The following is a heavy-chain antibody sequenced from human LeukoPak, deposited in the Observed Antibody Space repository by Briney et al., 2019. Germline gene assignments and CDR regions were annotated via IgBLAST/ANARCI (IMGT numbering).Heavy chain of an antibody. J-gene: IGHJ6*03. CDR1: GGSISSYY. Sequence: SQTLSLTCTVSGGSISSYYWSWIRQPPGKGLEWIGYIYYSGSTNYNPSLKSRVTISVDTSKNQFSLKLSSVTAADTAVYYCARGVSGYCSGGSCSPLDYYYMDVWGKGTTVTVSS. D-gene: IGHD2-15*01. V-gene: IGHV4-59*01. CDR3: ARGVSGYCSGGSCSPLDYYYMDV. CDR2: IYYSGST.